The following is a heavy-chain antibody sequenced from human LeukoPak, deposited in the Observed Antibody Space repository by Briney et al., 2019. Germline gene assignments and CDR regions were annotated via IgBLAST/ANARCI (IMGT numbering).Heavy chain of an antibody. CDR2: IYYSGST. V-gene: IGHV4-39*01. Sequence: PSETLSLTCTVSGGSISSSSYYWGGIRQPPGKGLEWIGSIYYSGSTYYNPSLKSRVPLYVDTSKNQFSLKLSSVTAADTAVYYCARQGNYYDSPDNWFDPWGEGTLVTVSS. J-gene: IGHJ5*02. CDR3: ARQGNYYDSPDNWFDP. CDR1: GGSISSSSYY. D-gene: IGHD3-22*01.